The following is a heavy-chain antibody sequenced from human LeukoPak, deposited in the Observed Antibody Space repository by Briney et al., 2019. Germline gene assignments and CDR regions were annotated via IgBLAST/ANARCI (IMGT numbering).Heavy chain of an antibody. D-gene: IGHD6-13*01. CDR3: VRGAYSSSWLNFDY. J-gene: IGHJ4*02. CDR2: IPYDGSNK. CDR1: GFTFSSYA. Sequence: PGGSLRLSCATSGFTFSSYAMSWVCQAPGKGLEWVALIPYDGSNKYYADSVKGRFTVSRDNSKNTLYLQMNSLRAEDTAVYYCVRGAYSSSWLNFDYWGQGTLVTVSS. V-gene: IGHV3-30*04.